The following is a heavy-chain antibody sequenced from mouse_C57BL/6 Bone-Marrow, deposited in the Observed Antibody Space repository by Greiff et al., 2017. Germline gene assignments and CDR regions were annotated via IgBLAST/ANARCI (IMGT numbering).Heavy chain of an antibody. CDR1: GYTFTDYY. CDR3: ARRRIYGYAMDY. CDR2: INPNNGGT. J-gene: IGHJ4*01. D-gene: IGHD1-1*02. V-gene: IGHV1-26*01. Sequence: VQLQQSGPELVKPGASVKISCKASGYTFTDYYMNWVKQSHGKSLEWIGDINPNNGGTSYNQKFKGKATLTVDKSSSTAYMELRSLTSEDSAVYYWARRRIYGYAMDYWGQGTSVTVSS.